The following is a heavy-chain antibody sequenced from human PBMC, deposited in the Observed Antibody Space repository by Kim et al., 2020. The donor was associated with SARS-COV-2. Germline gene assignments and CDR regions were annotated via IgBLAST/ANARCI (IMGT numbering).Heavy chain of an antibody. CDR3: AGDFRFGEDDAFDI. J-gene: IGHJ3*02. Sequence: YAESVKGRLHISGDNSKNTLYLQMNSLRAEDTAVYYCAGDFRFGEDDAFDIWGQGTMVTVSS. V-gene: IGHV3-33*01. D-gene: IGHD3-10*01.